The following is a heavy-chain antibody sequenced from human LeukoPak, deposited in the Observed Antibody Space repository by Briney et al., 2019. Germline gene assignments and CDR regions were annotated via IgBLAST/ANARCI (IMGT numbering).Heavy chain of an antibody. CDR2: ISHMGNT. J-gene: IGHJ4*02. CDR3: ARETAAGTPLDY. D-gene: IGHD6-13*01. V-gene: IGHV4-38-2*02. Sequence: SETLSLTCDVSGYSISSGYYWGWIRQPPGQGLEWIGSISHMGNTYYNPSLKSRVTISVDTSKNQFSLKLTFVTAADTAVYYCARETAAGTPLDYWGQGTLVTVSS. CDR1: GYSISSGYY.